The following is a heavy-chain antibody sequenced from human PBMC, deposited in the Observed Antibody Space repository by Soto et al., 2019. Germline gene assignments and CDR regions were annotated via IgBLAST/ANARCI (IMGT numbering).Heavy chain of an antibody. J-gene: IGHJ4*02. CDR2: INAGNGNT. V-gene: IGHV1-3*05. CDR1: GYTFTGYA. Sequence: QVQLVQSGAEEKKPGASVKVSCKASGYTFTGYAMHWVRQAPGQRLEWMGWINAGNGNTKYSQKSQGRVTTTRATSASAAYMELSSLSSDATAVSSCARAVAVAADFDYWGQGTLVTVSS. D-gene: IGHD6-19*01. CDR3: ARAVAVAADFDY.